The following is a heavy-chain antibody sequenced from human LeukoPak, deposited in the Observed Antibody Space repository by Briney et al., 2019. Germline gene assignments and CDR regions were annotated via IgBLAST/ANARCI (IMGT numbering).Heavy chain of an antibody. CDR3: ATDARGGLLRTVADYYMDV. Sequence: GASVKVSCKVSGYTLTELSMHWVRQAPGKGLEWMGGLDPEDGETIYAQKFQGRVTMTEDTSTDTAYMELSSLRSEDTAVYYCATDARGGLLRTVADYYMDVWGKGTTVTVSS. CDR1: GYTLTELS. D-gene: IGHD3-22*01. J-gene: IGHJ6*03. V-gene: IGHV1-24*01. CDR2: LDPEDGET.